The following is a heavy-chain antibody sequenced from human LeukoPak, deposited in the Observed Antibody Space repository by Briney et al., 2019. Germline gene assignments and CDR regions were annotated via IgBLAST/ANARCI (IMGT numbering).Heavy chain of an antibody. CDR3: ARVRGAYSSCWYYFDY. CDR2: INPNSGGT. J-gene: IGHJ4*02. CDR1: GYTFTGYY. D-gene: IGHD6-13*01. Sequence: SVKVSCKASGYTFTGYYMQWVRQAPGQGLEWMGWINPNSGGTNYAQKFQGRVTMTRDTSISTAYMELSRLRSDDTAVYYCARVRGAYSSCWYYFDYWGQGTLVTVSS. V-gene: IGHV1-2*02.